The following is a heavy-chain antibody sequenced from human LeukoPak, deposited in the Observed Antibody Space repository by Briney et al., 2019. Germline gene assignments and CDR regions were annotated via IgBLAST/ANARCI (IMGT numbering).Heavy chain of an antibody. J-gene: IGHJ4*02. CDR2: IFPGASYT. Sequence: GGSLEISGKGSGYNFTSYWIGWGRQVPGKGLGGMGLIFPGASYTRYSPSFQGQVTISADNSISTAYLQWSSLKASDTAMYYCARQMATNGDYFDYWGQGTLVTVSS. CDR1: GYNFTSYW. V-gene: IGHV5-51*01. CDR3: ARQMATNGDYFDY. D-gene: IGHD5-24*01.